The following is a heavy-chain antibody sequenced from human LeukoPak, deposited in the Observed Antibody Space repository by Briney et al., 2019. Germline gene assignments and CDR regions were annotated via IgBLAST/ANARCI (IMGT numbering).Heavy chain of an antibody. J-gene: IGHJ4*02. V-gene: IGHV3-9*01. CDR2: ISWNSGSI. D-gene: IGHD3-10*01. Sequence: GGSLRLSSAASGFTFDDYAMHWVRQAPGKGLEWVSGISWNSGSIGYADSVKGRFTISRDNAKNTLYLQMNSLRAEDTAVYYCARVGVPDYWGQGTLVTVSS. CDR1: GFTFDDYA. CDR3: ARVGVPDY.